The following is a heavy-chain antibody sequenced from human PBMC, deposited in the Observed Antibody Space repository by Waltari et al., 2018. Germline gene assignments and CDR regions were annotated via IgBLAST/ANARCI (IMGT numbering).Heavy chain of an antibody. CDR2: IGGKDGSI. CDR3: AREAPNYYYYMDV. J-gene: IGHJ6*03. CDR1: GFKFNSYS. V-gene: IGHV3-21*02. Sequence: EVQLVESGGGLVKPGGSLRLSCAASGFKFNSYSMNWVRQAPGKGLEWVASIGGKDGSIYYADSVKGRFTVSRDNAKNSLFLQMDSLRGDDTALYYCAREAPNYYYYMDVWGKGTTVTVS.